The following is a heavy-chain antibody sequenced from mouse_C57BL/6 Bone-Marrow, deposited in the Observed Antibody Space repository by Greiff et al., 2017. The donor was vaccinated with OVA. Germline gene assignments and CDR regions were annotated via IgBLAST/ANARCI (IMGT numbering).Heavy chain of an antibody. CDR1: GFSLTSYG. J-gene: IGHJ3*01. CDR2: IWRGGST. Sequence: VQVVESGPGLVQPSQSLSITCTVSGFSLTSYGVHWVRQSPGKGLEWLGVIWRGGSTDYNAAFMSRLSITKDNSKSQVFFKMNSLQADDTAIYYCAKNWDDYGWFAYWGQGTLVTVSA. CDR3: AKNWDDYGWFAY. D-gene: IGHD2-4*01. V-gene: IGHV2-5*01.